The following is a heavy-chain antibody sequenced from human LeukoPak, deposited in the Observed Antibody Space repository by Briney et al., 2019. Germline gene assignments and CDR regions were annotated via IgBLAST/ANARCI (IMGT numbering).Heavy chain of an antibody. CDR3: AKRGIVIRAVIIIGFHKEAYYFDY. CDR2: ISKRGSNT. Sequence: SGGSLRLSCAVSGITLSNYSMSWVRQAPGKGLEWVSCISKRGSNTNYADSVKGRFIISRDTSKNTVYLQMNSLRVKVTAVYFCAKRGIVIRAVIIIGFHKEAYYFDYWGQGILVTVSS. D-gene: IGHD3-10*01. V-gene: IGHV3-23*01. CDR1: GITLSNYS. J-gene: IGHJ4*02.